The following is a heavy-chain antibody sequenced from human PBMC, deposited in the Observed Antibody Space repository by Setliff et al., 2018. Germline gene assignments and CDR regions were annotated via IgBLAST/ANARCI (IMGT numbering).Heavy chain of an antibody. CDR3: ARGGNNWNDLDY. J-gene: IGHJ4*01. CDR2: IYPGDSHT. D-gene: IGHD1-20*01. V-gene: IGHV5-51*01. Sequence: GASLKISCKGSGYSFSNFWIGWVRQMPGKGLEWMGIIYPGDSHTRYSPSFQGQVTMSADKSINTAYLQWSNLKASDTAIYYCARGGNNWNDLDYWGHGTLVTVSS. CDR1: GYSFSNFW.